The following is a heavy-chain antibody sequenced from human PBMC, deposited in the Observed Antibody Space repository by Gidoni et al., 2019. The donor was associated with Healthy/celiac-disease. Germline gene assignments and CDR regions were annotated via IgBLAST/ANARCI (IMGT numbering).Heavy chain of an antibody. D-gene: IGHD3-3*01. J-gene: IGHJ5*02. Sequence: QVQLQQWGAGLLKPSETLSLTCAVYGGSFSGYSWSWLRQPPGKGLEWIGEINHSGSTNYNPSLKSRVTISVDTSKNQFSLKLSSVTAADTAVYYCARGAKAIFGVVKTNWFDPWGQGTLVTVSS. V-gene: IGHV4-34*01. CDR3: ARGAKAIFGVVKTNWFDP. CDR2: INHSGST. CDR1: GGSFSGYS.